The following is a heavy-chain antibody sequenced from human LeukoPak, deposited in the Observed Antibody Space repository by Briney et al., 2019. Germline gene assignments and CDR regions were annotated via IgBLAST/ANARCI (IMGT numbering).Heavy chain of an antibody. CDR1: GYTFTSYD. J-gene: IGHJ5*02. CDR2: MNPNSGNT. Sequence: ASVKVSCKASGYTFTSYDINWVRQATGQGLEWMGWMNPNSGNTGYAQKFQGRVTMTRNTSISTAYMELSSLRSEDTAVYYCARKFGYCDSSGYCYNCFDPWGQGTLVTVSS. V-gene: IGHV1-8*01. CDR3: ARKFGYCDSSGYCYNCFDP. D-gene: IGHD3-22*01.